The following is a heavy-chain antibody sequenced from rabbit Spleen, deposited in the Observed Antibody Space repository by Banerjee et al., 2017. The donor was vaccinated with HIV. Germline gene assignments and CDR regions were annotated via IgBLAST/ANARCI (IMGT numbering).Heavy chain of an antibody. CDR3: ARDLASVVGWNFNL. V-gene: IGHV1S40*01. CDR2: INTYTGKP. J-gene: IGHJ4*01. D-gene: IGHD3-1*01. CDR1: GFSFSDRDV. Sequence: QSLEESWGGLVKPEGSLTLTCKASGFSFSDRDVMCWVRQAPGKGLQWIACINTYTGKPVYATWPKGRFTSSRTSSTTVTLQMTSLTAADTATYFCARDLASVVGWNFNLWGQGTLVTVS.